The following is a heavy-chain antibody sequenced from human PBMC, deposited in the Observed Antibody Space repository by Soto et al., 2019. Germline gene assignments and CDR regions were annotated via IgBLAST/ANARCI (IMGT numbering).Heavy chain of an antibody. D-gene: IGHD3-10*01. V-gene: IGHV3-15*01. Sequence: GGSLRLSCAASGFTFSNAWMSWVRQAPGKGLEWVGRIKSKTDGGTTDYAAPVKGRFTISRQDSKNTLYLQMNSLKTEDTAVYYCPTLSSGEYAFDIWGQGTMVTVSS. CDR2: IKSKTDGGTT. CDR1: GFTFSNAW. CDR3: PTLSSGEYAFDI. J-gene: IGHJ3*02.